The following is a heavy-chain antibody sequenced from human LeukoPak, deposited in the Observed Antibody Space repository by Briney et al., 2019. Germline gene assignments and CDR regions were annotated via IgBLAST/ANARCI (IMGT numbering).Heavy chain of an antibody. D-gene: IGHD5-12*01. J-gene: IGHJ4*02. V-gene: IGHV1-69*05. CDR1: GYTFTGYY. CDR3: ARGGGYDVFDY. CDR2: IIPIFGTA. Sequence: SVKVSCKASGYTFTGYYMHWVRQAPGQGLEWMGGIIPIFGTANYAQKFQGRVTITTDETTSTAYMELSSLRSEDTAVYYCARGGGYDVFDYWGQGTLVTVSS.